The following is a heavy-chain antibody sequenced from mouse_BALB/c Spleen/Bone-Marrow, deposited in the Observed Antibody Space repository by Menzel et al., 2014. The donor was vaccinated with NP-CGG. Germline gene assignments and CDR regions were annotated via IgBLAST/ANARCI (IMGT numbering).Heavy chain of an antibody. D-gene: IGHD1-1*01. J-gene: IGHJ3*01. V-gene: IGHV5-9-3*01. CDR2: ISSGGSYT. Sequence: EVNLVEAGGGVVKPGVPLKLSCAASGFTFSSYAMSWVRQTPEKRLEWVATISSGGSYTYYPDSVKGRFTISRDNAKNTLYLQMSSLRSEDTAMYYCARHGRYYDGWFPYWRQGTLVPVSA. CDR3: ARHGRYYDGWFPY. CDR1: GFTFSSYA.